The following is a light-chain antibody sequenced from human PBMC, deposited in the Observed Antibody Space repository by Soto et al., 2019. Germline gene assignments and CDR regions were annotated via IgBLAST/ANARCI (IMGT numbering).Light chain of an antibody. CDR2: GAS. CDR1: QSVSSN. V-gene: IGKV3-15*01. J-gene: IGKJ1*01. CDR3: QHYNNWPPWT. Sequence: EIVMTQSPATLSVSPGERATLSCRASQSVSSNLAWYQQKPGQAPRLLIYGASIRATGIPARFSGSGSGTEFTLTIGTLQSEDFAIYYCQHYNNWPPWTFGQGTKV.